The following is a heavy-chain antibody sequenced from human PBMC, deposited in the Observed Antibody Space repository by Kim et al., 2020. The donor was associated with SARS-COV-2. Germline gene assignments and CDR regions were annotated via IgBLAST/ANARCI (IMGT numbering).Heavy chain of an antibody. CDR3: ARDQEWLSTFDY. V-gene: IGHV1-46*01. D-gene: IGHD6-19*01. Sequence: SYAQKFQGRVTMTRDTSTSTVYMELSSLRSEDTAVYYCARDQEWLSTFDYWGQGTLVTVSS. J-gene: IGHJ4*02.